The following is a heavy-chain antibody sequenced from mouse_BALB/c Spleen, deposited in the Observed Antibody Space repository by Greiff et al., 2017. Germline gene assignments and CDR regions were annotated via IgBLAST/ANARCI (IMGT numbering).Heavy chain of an antibody. D-gene: IGHD1-1*01. CDR3: ARDHGYGSSFYAMDY. CDR2: IWAGGST. Sequence: VKLVESGPGLVAPSQSLSITCTVSGFSLTSYGVHWVRQPPGKGLEWLGVIWAGGSTNYNSALMSRLSISKDNSKSQVFLKMNSLQTDDTAMYYCARDHGYGSSFYAMDYWGQGTSVTVSS. J-gene: IGHJ4*01. CDR1: GFSLTSYG. V-gene: IGHV2-9*02.